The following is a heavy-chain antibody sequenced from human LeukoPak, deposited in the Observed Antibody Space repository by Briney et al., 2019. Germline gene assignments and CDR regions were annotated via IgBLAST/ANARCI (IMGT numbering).Heavy chain of an antibody. V-gene: IGHV3-13*01. Sequence: PGGSLRLSCAAPGFTFSSYDMHWVRQATGKGLEWVSAIGTAGDTYYPGSVKGRFTISRESAKNSLYLQMNSLRAGDTAVYYCARLGYDYDAFDIWGQGTMVTVSS. CDR1: GFTFSSYD. CDR3: ARLGYDYDAFDI. D-gene: IGHD5-12*01. J-gene: IGHJ3*02. CDR2: IGTAGDT.